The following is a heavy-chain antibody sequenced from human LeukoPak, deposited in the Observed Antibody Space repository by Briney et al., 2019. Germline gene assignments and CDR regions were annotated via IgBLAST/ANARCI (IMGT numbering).Heavy chain of an antibody. J-gene: IGHJ5*02. CDR1: GYTFTSYY. D-gene: IGHD5-24*01. CDR2: INPSGGST. CDR3: ARDMMDGYTRGWFDP. Sequence: ASVKVSCKVSGYTFTSYYMHWVRQAPGQGLEWMGIINPSGGSTSYAQKFQGRVTMTRDTSTSTVYMELSSLRSEDTAVYYCARDMMDGYTRGWFDPWGQGTLVTVSS. V-gene: IGHV1-46*01.